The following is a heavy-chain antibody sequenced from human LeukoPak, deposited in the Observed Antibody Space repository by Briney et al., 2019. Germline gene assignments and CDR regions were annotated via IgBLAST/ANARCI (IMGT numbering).Heavy chain of an antibody. CDR2: IYRSDST. Sequence: GGSLRLSCAASGLSVSTNYMSWVRQAPGKGLEWVSVIYRSDSTYYADSVKGRFTISRDNSKNTLYLQMNGLRGEDTAVYYCARDRRGYSYGHFDNWGQGTLVTVSS. J-gene: IGHJ4*02. CDR3: ARDRRGYSYGHFDN. V-gene: IGHV3-53*01. D-gene: IGHD5-18*01. CDR1: GLSVSTNY.